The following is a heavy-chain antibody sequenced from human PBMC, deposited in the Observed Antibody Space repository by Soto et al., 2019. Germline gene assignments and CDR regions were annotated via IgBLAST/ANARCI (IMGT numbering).Heavy chain of an antibody. CDR3: ARGFWDGHPGIDY. V-gene: IGHV3-33*01. CDR2: IWYDGSNK. J-gene: IGHJ4*02. CDR1: GFTFSSYG. Sequence: QVQLVESGGGVVQPGRSLRLSCAASGFTFSSYGMHWVRQAPGKGLEWVAVIWYDGSNKYYADSVKGRFTISRDNSKNTLYRQMNSLRDEDTAVYYCARGFWDGHPGIDYWGQGTLVTVSS. D-gene: IGHD3-3*01.